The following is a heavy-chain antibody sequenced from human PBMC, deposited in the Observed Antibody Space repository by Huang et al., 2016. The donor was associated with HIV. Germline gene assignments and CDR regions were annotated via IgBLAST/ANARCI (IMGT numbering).Heavy chain of an antibody. V-gene: IGHV1-69*13. CDR3: ARVSRATAAGFAFDI. CDR1: ADPFSSYA. D-gene: IGHD2-15*01. CDR2: IIPPLGTT. J-gene: IGHJ3*02. Sequence: QVQLVQSGAEVKKPGSSVKVSCKASADPFSSYAITWVRQAPGQGLEWMGGIIPPLGTTDYAQKFQDRVTITADESTNTAYMELSSLRSEDTAVYFCARVSRATAAGFAFDIWGQGTMVTVSS.